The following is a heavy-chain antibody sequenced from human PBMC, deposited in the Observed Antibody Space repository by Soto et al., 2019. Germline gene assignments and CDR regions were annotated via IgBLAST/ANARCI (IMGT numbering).Heavy chain of an antibody. V-gene: IGHV1-18*01. CDR1: DYTFTSYD. CDR2: ISAYSGNT. J-gene: IGHJ4*02. Sequence: QVQLVQSGAEVKKPGASVKVSCKASDYTFTSYDISWVRQAPGQGLEWMGWISAYSGNTNYAQKFQGRVTMTTDTSTSTAYMELRSLRSDNTAVYYCAREGQTEYYFDYWGRGTLVTVSS. CDR3: AREGQTEYYFDY.